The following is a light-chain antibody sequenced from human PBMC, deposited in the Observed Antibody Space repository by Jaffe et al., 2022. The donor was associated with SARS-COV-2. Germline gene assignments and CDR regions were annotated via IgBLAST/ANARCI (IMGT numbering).Light chain of an antibody. V-gene: IGKV3-20*01. CDR1: QSVSSSY. CDR3: QQYGGSPWT. CDR2: GVS. J-gene: IGKJ1*01. Sequence: EIVLTQSPGTLSLSPGERATLSCGASQSVSSSYLAWYQQKPGQAPRLLIYGVSSRATGIPDRFSGSGSGTDFTLTISRLEPEDFAVYYCQQYGGSPWTFGQGTKVEIK.